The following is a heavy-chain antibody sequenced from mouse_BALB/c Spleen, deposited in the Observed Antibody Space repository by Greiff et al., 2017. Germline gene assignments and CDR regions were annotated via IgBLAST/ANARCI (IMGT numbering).Heavy chain of an antibody. D-gene: IGHD2-10*02. Sequence: VQLQQSGAELVKPGASVKLSCTASGFNIKDTYMHWVKQRPEQGLEWIGRIDPANGNTKYDPKFQGKATITADTSSNTAYLQLSSLTSEDTAVYYCARQGYGNYDVGSWFAYWGQGTLVTVSA. CDR3: ARQGYGNYDVGSWFAY. J-gene: IGHJ3*01. V-gene: IGHV14-3*02. CDR2: IDPANGNT. CDR1: GFNIKDTY.